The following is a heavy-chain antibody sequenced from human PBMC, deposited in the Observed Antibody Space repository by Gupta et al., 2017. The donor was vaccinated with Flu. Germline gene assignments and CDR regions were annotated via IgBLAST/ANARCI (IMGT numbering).Heavy chain of an antibody. CDR3: VRPPSAQSYGYFGARGY. Sequence: YWGWVGQSPGKGPEWMGRVRHTGAGYYSPSLMRRLTLSVDTSKNQLSLNLTSVKADDTAVYYCVRPPSAQSYGYFGARGYWGQGISVTVSS. CDR2: VRHTGAG. J-gene: IGHJ4*02. D-gene: IGHD3-10*01. V-gene: IGHV4-39*01. CDR1: Y.